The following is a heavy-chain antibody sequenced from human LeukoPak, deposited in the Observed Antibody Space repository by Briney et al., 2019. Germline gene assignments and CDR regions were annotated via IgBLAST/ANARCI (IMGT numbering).Heavy chain of an antibody. Sequence: SETLSLTCAVSGGSISSGGYSWSWIRQPPGKGLEWIGYIYHSGSTYYNPSLKSRVTISVDRSKNQFSLKLSSVTAADTAVYYCARSWAVAGLIDYWGQGTLVTVSS. J-gene: IGHJ4*02. CDR2: IYHSGST. CDR1: GGSISSGGYS. D-gene: IGHD6-19*01. V-gene: IGHV4-30-2*01. CDR3: ARSWAVAGLIDY.